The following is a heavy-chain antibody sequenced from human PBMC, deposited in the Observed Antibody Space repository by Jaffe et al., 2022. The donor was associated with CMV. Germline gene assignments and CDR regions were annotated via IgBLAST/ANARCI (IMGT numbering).Heavy chain of an antibody. V-gene: IGHV4-39*01. J-gene: IGHJ4*02. CDR2: IYYSGRT. D-gene: IGHD3-10*01. CDR3: ARKGYASGRVTDFDY. Sequence: QLQLQESGPGLVKPSETLSLTCTVSGGSISTSNYYWAWIRQPPGQGLEWIGTIYYSGRTYYNPSLKSRVTISVDTSKSQFSLKLSSVTAADTAVYYCARKGYASGRVTDFDYWGQGTLVTVSS. CDR1: GGSISTSNYY.